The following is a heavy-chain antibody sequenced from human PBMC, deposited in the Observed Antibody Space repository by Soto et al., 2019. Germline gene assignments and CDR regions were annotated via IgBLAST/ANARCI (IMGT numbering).Heavy chain of an antibody. D-gene: IGHD2-21*01. J-gene: IGHJ5*02. CDR3: ARGRGEFDA. Sequence: ASETLSLTCAVYGASLSDNYCNWLRQPPGNGLEWIGEINQSGNTNHSPSLRSQGTRSIGAPTNQLSLTLRYVSAADTAVYYCARGRGEFDACSRVTPVTVS. V-gene: IGHV4-34*01. CDR1: GASLSDNY. CDR2: INQSGNT.